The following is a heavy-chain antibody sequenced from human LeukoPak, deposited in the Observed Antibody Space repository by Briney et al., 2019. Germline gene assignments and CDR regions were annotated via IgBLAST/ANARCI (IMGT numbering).Heavy chain of an antibody. CDR2: INHSGST. CDR3: ARGSGAFDI. D-gene: IGHD3-10*01. CDR1: GGSFSGYY. Sequence: SETLSLTCAVYGGSFSGYYWSWIRQPPGKGLEWIGEINHSGSTNYNPSLKSRVTISVYTSKNQFSLKLSSVTAADTAVYYCARGSGAFDIWGQGTMVTVPS. J-gene: IGHJ3*02. V-gene: IGHV4-34*01.